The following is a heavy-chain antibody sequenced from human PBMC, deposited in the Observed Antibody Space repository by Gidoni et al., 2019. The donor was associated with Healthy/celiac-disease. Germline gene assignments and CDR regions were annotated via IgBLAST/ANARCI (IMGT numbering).Heavy chain of an antibody. CDR2: IITIFGTA. Sequence: QVQLVQTGAEVKKPGSSVKVSCKASGGTLSSYAISWGRQAPGQGLEWMGGIITIFGTANYAQKFQGRVTSTADESTSTAYMELSSLRSEDTAVYYCARGRWLVRDYGMDVWGQGTTVTVSS. D-gene: IGHD6-19*01. CDR1: GGTLSSYA. CDR3: ARGRWLVRDYGMDV. J-gene: IGHJ6*02. V-gene: IGHV1-69*01.